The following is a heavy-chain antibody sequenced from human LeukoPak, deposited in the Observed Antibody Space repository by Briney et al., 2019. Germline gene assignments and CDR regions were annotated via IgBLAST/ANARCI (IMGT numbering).Heavy chain of an antibody. J-gene: IGHJ4*02. D-gene: IGHD3-10*01. Sequence: GGSLRLSCAASGFTFSNTWMNWVRQAPGKGLEWVGRIQSKTDGGTTEYTAPVKGRFTISRDDSKTTLYLQMNSLKTEDTAVYYCATLTVRGVINIWGQGTLVTVSS. V-gene: IGHV3-15*01. CDR1: GFTFSNTW. CDR2: IQSKTDGGTT. CDR3: ATLTVRGVINI.